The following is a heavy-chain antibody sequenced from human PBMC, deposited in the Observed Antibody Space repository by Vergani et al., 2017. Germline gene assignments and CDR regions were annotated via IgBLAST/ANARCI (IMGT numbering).Heavy chain of an antibody. Sequence: EVQLLESGGGLVQPGGSLRLSCAASGFTFSSYAMSWVRQAPGKGLEWVSAISGSGGSTYYADSVKGRFTISRDNSKNTLYLQINSLRAEDTAVYYCVKVKELPKTVTKVSYFDYWGQGTLVTVSS. D-gene: IGHD4-17*01. CDR2: ISGSGGST. CDR1: GFTFSSYA. J-gene: IGHJ4*02. CDR3: VKVKELPKTVTKVSYFDY. V-gene: IGHV3-23*01.